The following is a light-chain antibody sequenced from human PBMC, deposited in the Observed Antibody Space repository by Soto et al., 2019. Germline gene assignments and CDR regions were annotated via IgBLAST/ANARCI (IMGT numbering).Light chain of an antibody. CDR3: QQSYSTPYT. CDR2: AAS. CDR1: QSISTY. J-gene: IGKJ2*01. V-gene: IGKV1-39*01. Sequence: DIQMTQSPSSLSASVGDKVTISCRTSQSISTYLNWYQQTPGKAPRLLIYAASSLQSGVPSRFSGSGSGKDFTLTISSLQPEDSATYHCQQSYSTPYTFGHGTKLEI.